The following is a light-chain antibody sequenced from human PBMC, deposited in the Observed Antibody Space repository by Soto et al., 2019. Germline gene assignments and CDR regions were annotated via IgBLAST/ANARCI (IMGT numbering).Light chain of an antibody. V-gene: IGKV1-39*01. Sequence: IHMPQSPSSLSASVGDRVTITCRASQSISNYLNWYQQKPGKAPSLLIYIASNLHSGVPSRFSGSGSGTDFTLTISSLQPEDFATYYCQQSYSTPYTLGQGTKVDIK. CDR1: QSISNY. J-gene: IGKJ2*01. CDR2: IAS. CDR3: QQSYSTPYT.